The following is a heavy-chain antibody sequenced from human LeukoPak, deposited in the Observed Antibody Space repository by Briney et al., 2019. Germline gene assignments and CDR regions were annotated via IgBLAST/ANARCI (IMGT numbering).Heavy chain of an antibody. CDR3: ARDSGYCSSTSCYVSYYYGMDV. CDR1: GYTFTGYY. CDR2: INPNSGGT. Sequence: VASVKVSCKASGYTFTGYYMHWVRQAPGQGLEWMGWINPNSGGTNYAQKFQGRVTMTRDTSISTAYMELSRLRSDDTAVYYCARDSGYCSSTSCYVSYYYGMDVWGQGTTVTVSS. D-gene: IGHD2-2*01. J-gene: IGHJ6*02. V-gene: IGHV1-2*02.